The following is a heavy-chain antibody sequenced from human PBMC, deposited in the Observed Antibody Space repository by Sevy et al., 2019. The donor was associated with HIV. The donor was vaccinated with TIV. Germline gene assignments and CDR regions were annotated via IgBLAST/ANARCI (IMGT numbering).Heavy chain of an antibody. CDR3: AKGLGMVQGALLSDDV. J-gene: IGHJ3*01. CDR1: GFTLSGYG. Sequence: GGSLRLSCAASGFTLSGYGMHWVRQAPGKGLEWVAFIRYDGSAKYYVDSVKGRFTISRDNSKNTLFLQMNSLRTEDTSVYYCAKGLGMVQGALLSDDVWGQGTLVTVSS. CDR2: IRYDGSAK. D-gene: IGHD3-10*01. V-gene: IGHV3-30*02.